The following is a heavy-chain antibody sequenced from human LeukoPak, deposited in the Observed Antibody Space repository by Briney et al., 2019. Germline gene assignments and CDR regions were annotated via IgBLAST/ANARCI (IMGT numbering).Heavy chain of an antibody. J-gene: IGHJ5*02. V-gene: IGHV4-61*02. Sequence: SETLSLTCTASGGSISSGSYYWSWIRQPAGKGLEWIGRIYSSRSTNYNPSLKSQVTISVDTSKNQFSLKLSSVTAADTAVYYCARVSCGGGTCYHSRGWFDAWGQGTLVTVSS. CDR3: ARVSCGGGTCYHSRGWFDA. D-gene: IGHD2-15*01. CDR1: GGSISSGSYY. CDR2: IYSSRST.